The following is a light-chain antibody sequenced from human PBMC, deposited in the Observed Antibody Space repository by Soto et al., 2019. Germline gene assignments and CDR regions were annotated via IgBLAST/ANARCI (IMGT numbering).Light chain of an antibody. CDR1: QSISSY. CDR2: AAS. J-gene: IGKJ1*01. Sequence: DIQMTQSPSSLSASVGDRVTITCRASQSISSYLNWYQQKPGKAPKLLIYAASSLQSGVPSRSSGSGSGTDLTLTISSLQPEDFATYYCQQSYSTPPTFGQGTKVDIK. CDR3: QQSYSTPPT. V-gene: IGKV1-39*01.